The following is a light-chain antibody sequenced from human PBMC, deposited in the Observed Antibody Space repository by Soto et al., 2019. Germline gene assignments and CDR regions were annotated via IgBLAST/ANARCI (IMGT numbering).Light chain of an antibody. J-gene: IGLJ1*01. CDR3: NSYRSSNTPDV. V-gene: IGLV2-14*01. CDR2: DVT. Sequence: QSVLTQPASVSGSPGQSITISCTGTTTDVGGYNYVSWYQQHPGKAPKLMIYDVTNRPSGVSNRFSGSKSGNTASLTISGLQAEDEADYYCNSYRSSNTPDVFGTGTKLTVL. CDR1: TTDVGGYNY.